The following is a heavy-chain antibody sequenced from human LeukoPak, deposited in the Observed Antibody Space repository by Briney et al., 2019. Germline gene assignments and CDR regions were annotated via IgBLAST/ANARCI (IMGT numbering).Heavy chain of an antibody. V-gene: IGHV4-39*01. D-gene: IGHD3-22*01. CDR3: ASPHKSSGYSHWGAFDI. J-gene: IGHJ3*02. CDR2: IYYSGST. CDR1: GGSISSSSYY. Sequence: SETLSLTCTVSGGSISSSSYYWGWIRQPPGKGLEWIGSIYYSGSTYYNPSLKSRVTISADTSKKQFSLKLSSVTAADTAVYYCASPHKSSGYSHWGAFDIWGQGTMVTVSS.